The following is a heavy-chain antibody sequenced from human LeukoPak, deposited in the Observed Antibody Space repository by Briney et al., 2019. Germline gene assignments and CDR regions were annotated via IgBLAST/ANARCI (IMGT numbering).Heavy chain of an antibody. Sequence: ASVKVSCKASGYTFTGYYMHWVRPAPGQGLEWMGWINPNSGGTNYVQKVQGRVTMTRDTSISTAYMELSRLRSDDTAVYYCARGVQGYGDYGLATSGYCGQGTLVTVSS. J-gene: IGHJ4*02. D-gene: IGHD4-17*01. CDR3: ARGVQGYGDYGLATSGY. V-gene: IGHV1-2*02. CDR2: INPNSGGT. CDR1: GYTFTGYY.